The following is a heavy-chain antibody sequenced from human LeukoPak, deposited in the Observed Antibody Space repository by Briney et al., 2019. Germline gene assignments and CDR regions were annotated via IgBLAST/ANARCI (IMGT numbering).Heavy chain of an antibody. V-gene: IGHV1-18*01. Sequence: ASVKVSXKASGYTFTSYGISWVRQAPGQGLERMGWISAYNGNTNYAQKLQGRVTMTTDTSTSTAYMELRSLRSDDTAVYYCARSTYYDFWSGYLFDYWGQGTLVTVSS. J-gene: IGHJ4*02. D-gene: IGHD3-3*01. CDR3: ARSTYYDFWSGYLFDY. CDR1: GYTFTSYG. CDR2: ISAYNGNT.